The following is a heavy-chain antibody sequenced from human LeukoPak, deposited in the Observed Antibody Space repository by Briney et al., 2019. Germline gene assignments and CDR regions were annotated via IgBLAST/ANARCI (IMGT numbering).Heavy chain of an antibody. CDR2: ISAYNGNT. D-gene: IGHD3-3*01. CDR3: AGAPLSIFGVVTDYYYGMDV. CDR1: GYTFTSYG. Sequence: GASVKVSCKASGYTFTSYGISWVRQAPGQGLEWMGWISAYNGNTNYAQKLQGRVTMTTDTSTSTAYMELRSLRSDDTAVYYCAGAPLSIFGVVTDYYYGMDVWGQGTTVTVSS. J-gene: IGHJ6*02. V-gene: IGHV1-18*01.